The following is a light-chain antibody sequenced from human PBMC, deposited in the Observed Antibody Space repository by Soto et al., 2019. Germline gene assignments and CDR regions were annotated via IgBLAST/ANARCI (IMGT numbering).Light chain of an antibody. J-gene: IGKJ2*01. V-gene: IGKV3-20*01. CDR2: GAS. CDR1: QSVSSSH. CDR3: QQYGSSPT. Sequence: EIVLTQSPGTLSLSAGERATLSCRASQSVSSSHLAWYQQKPGQAPRLLIYGASSRATGIPDRFSGSGSGTDFTLTISRLEPEDFAVYYCQQYGSSPTFGQGTKLEIK.